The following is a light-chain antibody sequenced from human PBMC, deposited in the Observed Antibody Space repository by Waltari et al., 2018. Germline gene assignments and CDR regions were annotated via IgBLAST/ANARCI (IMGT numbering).Light chain of an antibody. V-gene: IGKV3-20*01. CDR1: QSVRSSY. CDR2: GAS. J-gene: IGKJ5*01. CDR3: QQYGTLIT. Sequence: EIVLTQSPGTLSLSPGERATLSCRASQSVRSSYLAWYQQKPGQAPRILIYGASSRATGIPDRFSCSGSGTDFTLTISRLEPEDFAVYYCQQYGTLITFGQGTRLEIK.